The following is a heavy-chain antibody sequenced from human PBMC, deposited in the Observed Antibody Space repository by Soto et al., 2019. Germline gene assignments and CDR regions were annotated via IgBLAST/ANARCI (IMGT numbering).Heavy chain of an antibody. CDR2: IYYSGST. CDR1: GGSISSSSYY. J-gene: IGHJ3*02. D-gene: IGHD3-3*01. V-gene: IGHV4-39*01. CDR3: ARPPGGWSGYYGEGAFDI. Sequence: SETLSLTCTVSGGSISSSSYYWGWIRQPPGKGLEWIGSIYYSGSTYYNPSLKSRVTISVDTSKNQFSLKLSSVTAADTAVYYCARPPGGWSGYYGEGAFDIWGQGTMVTVSS.